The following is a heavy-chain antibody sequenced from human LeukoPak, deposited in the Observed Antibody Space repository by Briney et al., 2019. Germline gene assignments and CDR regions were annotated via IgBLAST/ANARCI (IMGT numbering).Heavy chain of an antibody. CDR3: AKDGRVRQLTL. J-gene: IGHJ4*02. D-gene: IGHD3/OR15-3a*01. V-gene: IGHV3-30-3*01. CDR1: GFTFSNYA. CDR2: ISYDGSTK. Sequence: PGGSLRLSCADSGFTFSNYAMHWVRQTPGKGLEWVAVISYDGSTKYYADSVKGRFIISRDNSKNTLYLQMNSLRAEDTAVYYCAKDGRVRQLTLWSQGTLVTVSS.